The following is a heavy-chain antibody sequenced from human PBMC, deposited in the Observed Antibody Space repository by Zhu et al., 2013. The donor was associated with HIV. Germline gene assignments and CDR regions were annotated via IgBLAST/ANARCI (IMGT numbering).Heavy chain of an antibody. V-gene: IGHV1-2*04. Sequence: QVQLVQSGAEVKKPGASVKVSCRTSGYTFTGYYIHWVRQAPGQGLEWMGWINPNSGVTNYAQKFQGSVTLTRDTSIGTAYLELSRLRSDDTAVYYCARDYCSSYRCNGPFDYWGRGTLVTVSS. D-gene: IGHD2-2*01. CDR3: ARDYCSSYRCNGPFDY. J-gene: IGHJ4*02. CDR1: GYTFTGYY. CDR2: INPNSGVT.